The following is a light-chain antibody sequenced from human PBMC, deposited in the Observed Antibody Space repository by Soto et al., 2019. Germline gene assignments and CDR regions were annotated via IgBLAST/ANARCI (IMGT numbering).Light chain of an antibody. CDR2: GAS. CDR1: QSISDT. CDR3: QQRSNWRPT. V-gene: IGKV3-15*01. J-gene: IGKJ4*01. Sequence: EIVMTHSPATLSVSPGGRATLSCRASQSISDTLAWYQQKPGQAPRLLIHGASTRATGFPARFSGSGSGTDFTLTIISLQSEDFSVDYCQQRSNWRPTFGGGTKVDIK.